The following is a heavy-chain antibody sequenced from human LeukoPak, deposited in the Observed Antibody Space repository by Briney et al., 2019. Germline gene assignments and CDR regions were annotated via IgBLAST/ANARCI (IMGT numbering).Heavy chain of an antibody. Sequence: GSLRLSCSASGYTFTNYGMSWVRQAPGKGLEWVAGLSGNGDGQFYADSVEGRFTISRDISNNIWYLQMNSLRAEDTAVYYCAKGCQCPSGLSSWFDPRGQGTLVAVSS. CDR2: LSGNGDGQ. J-gene: IGHJ5*02. CDR3: AKGCQCPSGLSSWFDP. D-gene: IGHD1-14*01. V-gene: IGHV3-23*01. CDR1: GYTFTNYG.